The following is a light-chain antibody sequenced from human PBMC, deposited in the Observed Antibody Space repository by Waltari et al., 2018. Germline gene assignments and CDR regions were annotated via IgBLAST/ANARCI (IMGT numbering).Light chain of an antibody. CDR1: QSVLYSSNNKNY. CDR3: QQYYSTPLT. V-gene: IGKV4-1*01. CDR2: WAS. J-gene: IGKJ4*01. Sequence: DIVMTQSPDSLAVSLGERATINCKSSQSVLYSSNNKNYLAWYQQKPGQPPKLLIYWASTRESGVPDRFSGSGSGTDVARTISSLQSEDEAVYYCQQYYSTPLTFGGGTKVEIK.